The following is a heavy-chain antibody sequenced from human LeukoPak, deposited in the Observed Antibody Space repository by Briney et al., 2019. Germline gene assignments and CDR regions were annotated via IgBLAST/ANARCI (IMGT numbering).Heavy chain of an antibody. J-gene: IGHJ5*02. CDR3: AKDWSTDWSNGFDP. CDR2: MRYGESDT. D-gene: IGHD3-3*01. V-gene: IGHV3-30*02. CDR1: GFTFNTYG. Sequence: GGSLRLSCAASGFTFNTYGMHWVRQLPGKGLEWVAFMRYGESDTHYTASVKGRFTISRDNSNNTLFLQMTSLRPEDTAIYYCAKDWSTDWSNGFDPWGQGTLVTVSS.